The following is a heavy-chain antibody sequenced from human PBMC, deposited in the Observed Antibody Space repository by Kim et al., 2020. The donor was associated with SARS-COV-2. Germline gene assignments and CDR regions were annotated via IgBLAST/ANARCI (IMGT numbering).Heavy chain of an antibody. CDR1: GFTFGDYA. D-gene: IGHD5-18*01. CDR2: ISWNSGSI. CDR3: AKADLDTAITPYYGMDV. Sequence: GGSLRLSCAASGFTFGDYAMHWVRQAPGKGLEWVSGISWNSGSIGYADSVKGRFTISRDNAKNSLYLQMNSLRAEDTALYYCAKADLDTAITPYYGMDVWGQGTTVTVSS. J-gene: IGHJ6*02. V-gene: IGHV3-9*01.